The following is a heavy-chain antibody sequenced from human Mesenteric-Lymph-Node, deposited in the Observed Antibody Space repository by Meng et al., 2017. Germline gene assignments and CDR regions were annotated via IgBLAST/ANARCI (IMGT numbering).Heavy chain of an antibody. CDR3: ARDGSGLEWLLDGYFDY. V-gene: IGHV3-48*03. D-gene: IGHD3-3*01. CDR2: ISSGASTT. CDR1: GFTFSDYE. Sequence: GGSLRLSCAASGFTFSDYEMNWVRQPPGKGLEWISYISSGASTTYYADSVKGRFTISRDNSKSSLYLQMNSLRAEDTAVYYCARDGSGLEWLLDGYFDYWGQGTLVTVSS. J-gene: IGHJ4*02.